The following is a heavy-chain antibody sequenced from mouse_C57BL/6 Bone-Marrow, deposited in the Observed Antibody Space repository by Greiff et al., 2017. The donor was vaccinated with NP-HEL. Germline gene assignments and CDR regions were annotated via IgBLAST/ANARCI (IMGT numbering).Heavy chain of an antibody. V-gene: IGHV2-9-1*01. CDR2: IWTGGGT. D-gene: IGHD2-3*01. J-gene: IGHJ4*01. CDR3: ARNVVWLLLGMDY. CDR1: GFSLTSYA. Sequence: VQGVESGPGLVAPSQSLSITCTVSGFSLTSYAISWVRQPPGKGLEWLGVIWTGGGTNYNSAPKSRLSISKDNSKSQVFLKMNSLQTDDTARYYCARNVVWLLLGMDYWGQGTSVTVSS.